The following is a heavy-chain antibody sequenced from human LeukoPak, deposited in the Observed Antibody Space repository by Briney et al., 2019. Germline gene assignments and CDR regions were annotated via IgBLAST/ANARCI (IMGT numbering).Heavy chain of an antibody. CDR2: IYPGDSDT. D-gene: IGHD3-3*01. CDR1: GYPFFNLL. V-gene: IGHV5-51*01. Sequence: HWGSPRVSWKGSGYPFFNLLIRLGGQVARKRLEWMGIIYPGDSDTRYSPSLQGQVTISVDTSIGTAYLQWSSLKASDTAIYYCARQNDFRLDYWGQGTLVTVSS. CDR3: ARQNDFRLDY. J-gene: IGHJ4*02.